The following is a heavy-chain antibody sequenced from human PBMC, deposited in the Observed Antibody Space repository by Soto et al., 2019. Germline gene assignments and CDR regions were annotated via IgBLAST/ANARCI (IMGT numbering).Heavy chain of an antibody. D-gene: IGHD2-15*01. V-gene: IGHV4-34*01. CDR1: GGSFSGYY. J-gene: IGHJ4*02. Sequence: SETLSLTCAVYGGSFSGYYWSWIRQPPGKGLEWIGEINHSGSTNYNPSLKSRVTISVDTSKNQFSLKLSSVTAADTAVYYCARVGCSGGSCYFDYWGQGTLVTVSS. CDR3: ARVGCSGGSCYFDY. CDR2: INHSGST.